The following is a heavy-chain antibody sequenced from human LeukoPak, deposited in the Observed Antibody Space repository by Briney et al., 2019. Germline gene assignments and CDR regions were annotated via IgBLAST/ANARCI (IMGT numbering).Heavy chain of an antibody. Sequence: ASVKASCKASGYTFTSYGISWVRQAPGQGLEWMGWISGYNGNPNYAQKLQGRVTMTTDTSTSTAYMELRSLRADDTAVYYCGRSYSSSHPDWFDPWGQGTLVTVSS. CDR3: GRSYSSSHPDWFDP. CDR2: ISGYNGNP. J-gene: IGHJ5*02. CDR1: GYTFTSYG. V-gene: IGHV1-18*01. D-gene: IGHD6-6*01.